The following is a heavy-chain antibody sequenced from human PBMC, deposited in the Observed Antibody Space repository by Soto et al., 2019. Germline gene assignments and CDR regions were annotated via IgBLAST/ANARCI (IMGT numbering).Heavy chain of an antibody. D-gene: IGHD3-22*01. V-gene: IGHV4-59*01. CDR3: ASHLYYDSSGYDY. J-gene: IGHJ4*02. CDR2: IYYSGST. Sequence: SETLSLTCTVSGGSISSYYWSWIRQPPGKGLEWIGYIYYSGSTNYNPSLKSRVTISVDTSKNQFSLKLSSVTAADTAVYYCASHLYYDSSGYDYWGQGTLVTVSS. CDR1: GGSISSYY.